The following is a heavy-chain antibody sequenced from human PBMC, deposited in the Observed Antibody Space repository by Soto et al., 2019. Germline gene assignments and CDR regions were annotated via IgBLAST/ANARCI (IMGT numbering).Heavy chain of an antibody. J-gene: IGHJ6*02. D-gene: IGHD6-13*01. CDR3: AKQERGSSWPLEAYGMEV. CDR1: GFTFDDYT. CDR2: ISWDGGST. Sequence: GGSLRLSCAASGFTFDDYTMHWVRQAPGKGLEWVSLISWDGGSTYYAVSVKGRFTITRDNSKNSLYLQMNSLRTEDTALYYCAKQERGSSWPLEAYGMEVWGQGTTVTVSS. V-gene: IGHV3-43*01.